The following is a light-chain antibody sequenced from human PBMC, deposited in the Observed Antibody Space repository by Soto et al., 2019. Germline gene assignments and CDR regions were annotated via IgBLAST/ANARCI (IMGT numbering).Light chain of an antibody. J-gene: IGKJ4*01. CDR1: QTVSSF. V-gene: IGKV3-11*01. Sequence: VLTQSPATLSLSPGERATLSCRASQTVSSFLAWYQQKPGQAPRLLIHDSSDRATDIPARFSGSGSGTDFTLTISSLEPEDVAVYYCQQRSNWPLTFGGGTRVEI. CDR3: QQRSNWPLT. CDR2: DSS.